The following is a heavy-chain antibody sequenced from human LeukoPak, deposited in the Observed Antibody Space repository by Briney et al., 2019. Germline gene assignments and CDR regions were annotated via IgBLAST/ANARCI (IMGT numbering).Heavy chain of an antibody. Sequence: AYNVNTNYAQKLQGRVTLTTDTSTTTAYMELRSLRSDDTAVYYCARVTEMATGGFWFDPWGQGPLVTVSS. CDR3: ARVTEMATGGFWFDP. D-gene: IGHD5-24*01. V-gene: IGHV1-18*01. CDR2: AYNVNT. J-gene: IGHJ5*02.